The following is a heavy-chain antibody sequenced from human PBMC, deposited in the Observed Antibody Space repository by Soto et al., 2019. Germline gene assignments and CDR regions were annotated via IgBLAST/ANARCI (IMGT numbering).Heavy chain of an antibody. D-gene: IGHD3-3*01. V-gene: IGHV4-4*07. CDR2: VYSSGGT. CDR1: GGSMSSYY. J-gene: IGHJ5*02. CDR3: ARGQRFSDWFDP. Sequence: QVHLQQSGPGLVNPSETLSLTCTVSGGSMSSYYWTWIRQPAGKGLEWIGRVYSSGGTHYNPPLNIPVTISLDTSKNQSSLRLLYVTDADTAVYYCARGQRFSDWFDPWGQGTLVTVSS.